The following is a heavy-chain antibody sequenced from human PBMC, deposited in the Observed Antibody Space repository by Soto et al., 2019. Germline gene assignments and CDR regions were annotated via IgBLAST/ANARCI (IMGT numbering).Heavy chain of an antibody. CDR3: ARVPDRAAAGLKS. CDR2: IYYSGST. D-gene: IGHD6-13*01. CDR1: GGSVSSGSYY. Sequence: SETLSLTCTVSGGSVSSGSYYWSWIRQPPGKGLEWIGYIYYSGSTNYNPSLKSRVTISVDTSKNQFSLKLSSVTAADTAVYYCARVPDRAAAGLKSWGQGTLVTVPQ. V-gene: IGHV4-61*01. J-gene: IGHJ5*02.